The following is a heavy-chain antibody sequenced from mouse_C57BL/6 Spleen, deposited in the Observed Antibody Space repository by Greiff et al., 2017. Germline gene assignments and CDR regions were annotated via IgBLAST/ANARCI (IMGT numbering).Heavy chain of an antibody. D-gene: IGHD1-1*01. CDR3: ARSGHYGSFYWYCDV. J-gene: IGHJ1*03. V-gene: IGHV1-64*01. CDR2: IHPNSGST. Sequence: QVQLQQPGAELVKPGASVKLSCKASGYTFTSYWMHWVKQRPGQGLEWIGMIHPNSGSTNYNEKFKSKATLTVDKSSSTAYMQLSSLTSEDSAVYYCARSGHYGSFYWYCDVWGTGTTVTVSS. CDR1: GYTFTSYW.